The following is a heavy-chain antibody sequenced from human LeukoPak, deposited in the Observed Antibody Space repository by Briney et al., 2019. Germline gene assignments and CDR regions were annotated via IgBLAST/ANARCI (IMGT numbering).Heavy chain of an antibody. D-gene: IGHD3-22*01. CDR1: GGSISSGGYY. Sequence: SQTLSLTCTVSGGSISSGGYYWSWIRQPPGKGLEWIGYIYHSGSTYYNPSLKSRVTISVDRSKNQFSLKLSSVTAADTAVYYCAGDGAPSGYFDYWGQGTLVTVSS. CDR2: IYHSGST. V-gene: IGHV4-30-2*01. CDR3: AGDGAPSGYFDY. J-gene: IGHJ4*02.